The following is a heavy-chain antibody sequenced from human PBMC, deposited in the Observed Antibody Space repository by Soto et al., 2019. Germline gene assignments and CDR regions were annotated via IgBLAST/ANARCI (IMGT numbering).Heavy chain of an antibody. CDR2: ISYDGTNK. CDR1: GFSFSISP. Sequence: QVQLVESGGGVVQPGRSLRLSCAASGFSFSISPMHWVRQAPGKGPEWVALISYDGTNKFYADSVKGRFTISRDNSKSTLYLQVDSLRPEDAAVYYCARDPKTSGGQHWAFNCFDSWGQGTLVTVSS. D-gene: IGHD7-27*01. V-gene: IGHV3-30-3*01. J-gene: IGHJ5*01. CDR3: ARDPKTSGGQHWAFNCFDS.